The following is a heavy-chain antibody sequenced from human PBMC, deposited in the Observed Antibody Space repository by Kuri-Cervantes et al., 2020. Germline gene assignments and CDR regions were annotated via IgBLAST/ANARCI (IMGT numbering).Heavy chain of an antibody. V-gene: IGHV3-53*01. D-gene: IGHD3-10*01. CDR3: ARDRTYYYGLGSYYKSGYFDY. CDR1: GFTVSSNY. J-gene: IGHJ4*02. Sequence: GGSLRLSCAASGFTVSSNYMSWVRQAPGKGLEWVSVIYSGGSTYYADSVKGRFTISRDYSKNTLYLQMNSLRAEDTAVYYCARDRTYYYGLGSYYKSGYFDYWGQGTLVTVSS. CDR2: IYSGGST.